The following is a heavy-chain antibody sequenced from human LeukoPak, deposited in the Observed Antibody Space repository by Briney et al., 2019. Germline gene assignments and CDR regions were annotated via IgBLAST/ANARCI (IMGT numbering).Heavy chain of an antibody. CDR3: ARVSGGGGMDV. CDR1: GFTFSSYG. CDR2: TRNKANSYTT. V-gene: IGHV3-72*01. J-gene: IGHJ6*02. Sequence: GGSLRLSCAASGFTFSSYGMSWVRQAPGKGLEWVGRTRNKANSYTTEYAASVKGRFTISRDDSKNSLYLQMNSLKTEDTAVYYCARVSGGGGMDVWGQGTTVTVSS. D-gene: IGHD2-15*01.